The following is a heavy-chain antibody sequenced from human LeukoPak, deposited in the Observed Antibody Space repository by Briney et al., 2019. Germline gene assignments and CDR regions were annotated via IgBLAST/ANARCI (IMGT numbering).Heavy chain of an antibody. V-gene: IGHV4-59*01. D-gene: IGHD6-13*01. CDR2: IYYSGST. J-gene: IGHJ3*02. Sequence: SETLSLTCTVSGGSISSYYWSWIRQPPGKGLEWIGYIYYSGSTNYNPSLKSRVTISVDTSKNQFSLKLSSVTAADTAVYYCARDTGIAAAGTPGAFDIWGQGTMVTVSS. CDR3: ARDTGIAAAGTPGAFDI. CDR1: GGSISSYY.